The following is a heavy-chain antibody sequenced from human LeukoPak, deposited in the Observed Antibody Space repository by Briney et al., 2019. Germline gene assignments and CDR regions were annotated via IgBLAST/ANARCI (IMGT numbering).Heavy chain of an antibody. J-gene: IGHJ4*02. CDR1: GGSISSSAYY. CDR2: ISYRGNS. V-gene: IGHV4-39*01. D-gene: IGHD3-10*01. CDR3: ARRTTMVRGEYFDF. Sequence: SETLSLTCTVSGGSISSSAYYWGWIRQPPGKGLEWIGSISYRGNSYYNASLKSRVNISVDTARNQFSLKLSSVTAADTAVYYCARRTTMVRGEYFDFWGQGTLVTVSS.